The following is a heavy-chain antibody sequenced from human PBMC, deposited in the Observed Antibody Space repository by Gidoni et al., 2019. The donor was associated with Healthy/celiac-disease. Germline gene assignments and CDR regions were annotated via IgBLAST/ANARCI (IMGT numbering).Heavy chain of an antibody. Sequence: QVQLVESGGRVVHPGGSLSLSCAAPGFTFSTSGLKWVRKAPGKGLVWGAFIRYDGSNEYYADSMKGRFTISRDNSKNTLYLQMSSLRAEDTAVYYCAKGTSHFDYWGQGTLVTVSS. CDR1: GFTFSTSG. CDR3: AKGTSHFDY. CDR2: IRYDGSNE. D-gene: IGHD4-17*01. J-gene: IGHJ4*02. V-gene: IGHV3-30*02.